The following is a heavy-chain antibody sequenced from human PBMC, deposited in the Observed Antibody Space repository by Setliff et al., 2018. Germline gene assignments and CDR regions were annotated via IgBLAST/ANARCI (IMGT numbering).Heavy chain of an antibody. Sequence: ASVKVSCKASGGPFTSYAISWVRQAPGQGLEWLGWISVYSGNTDYAQNFQGRVTMTADTSTSTAYMELRSLTSDDTAVYYCARRPRAVYGSGRRNWFLDYWGQGTLVTVSS. J-gene: IGHJ4*02. CDR1: GGPFTSYA. D-gene: IGHD3-10*01. V-gene: IGHV1-18*01. CDR3: ARRPRAVYGSGRRNWFLDY. CDR2: ISVYSGNT.